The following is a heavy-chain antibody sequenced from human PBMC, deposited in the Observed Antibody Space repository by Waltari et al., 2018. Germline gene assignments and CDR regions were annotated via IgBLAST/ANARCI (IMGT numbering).Heavy chain of an antibody. D-gene: IGHD6-6*01. V-gene: IGHV4-59*01. Sequence: QVQLQESGSGLVKPSETLSLTCTVSGGSISSYYWSWIRQPPGKGLEWIGYICNRRNTNNIPASVRRVAVTANTSENQLLRRLSSVTAAETDVDYCAGRSIADRPEYLDYWGQGTLVTVSS. J-gene: IGHJ4*02. CDR2: ICNRRNT. CDR1: GGSISSYY. CDR3: AGRSIADRPEYLDY.